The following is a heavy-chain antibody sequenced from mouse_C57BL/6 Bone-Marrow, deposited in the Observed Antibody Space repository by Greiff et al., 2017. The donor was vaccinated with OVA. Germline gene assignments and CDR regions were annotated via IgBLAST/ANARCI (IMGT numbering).Heavy chain of an antibody. V-gene: IGHV5-6*01. Sequence: EVQLVESGGDLVKPGGSLKLSCAASGFTFSSYGMSWVRQTPDKRLEWVATISSGGSYNYYPDSVKGRFTISRDNAKNTLYLQMSSLKSEDTAMYYCARWLPYFDYWGQGTTLTVSS. D-gene: IGHD2-2*01. CDR1: GFTFSSYG. J-gene: IGHJ2*01. CDR2: ISSGGSYN. CDR3: ARWLPYFDY.